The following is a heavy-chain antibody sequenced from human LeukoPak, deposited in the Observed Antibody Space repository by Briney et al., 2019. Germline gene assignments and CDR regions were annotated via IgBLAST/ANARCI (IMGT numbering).Heavy chain of an antibody. CDR1: GFTFSNAW. V-gene: IGHV3-15*01. Sequence: GGSLRLSCAASGFTFSNAWMSWVRQAPGKGLEWVGRIKSKTDGGTTDYAAPVKGRFTISRDDSKNTLYPQMNSLKTEDTAVYYCTTGFMITFGGVIARGYFDYWGQGTLVTVSS. CDR2: IKSKTDGGTT. J-gene: IGHJ4*02. CDR3: TTGFMITFGGVIARGYFDY. D-gene: IGHD3-16*02.